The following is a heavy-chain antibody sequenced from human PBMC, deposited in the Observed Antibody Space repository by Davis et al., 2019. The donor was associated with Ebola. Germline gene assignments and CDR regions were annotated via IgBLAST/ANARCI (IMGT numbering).Heavy chain of an antibody. CDR1: EFTFSSYS. D-gene: IGHD1-7*01. CDR2: ISSSSSYI. Sequence: GESLKISCAASEFTFSSYSMNWVRQAPGKGLEWVSSISSSSSYIYYADSVKGRFTISRDNAKNSLYLQMNSLRAEDTAVYYCARDNNWNYRGPFDYWGQGTLVTVSS. CDR3: ARDNNWNYRGPFDY. J-gene: IGHJ4*02. V-gene: IGHV3-21*01.